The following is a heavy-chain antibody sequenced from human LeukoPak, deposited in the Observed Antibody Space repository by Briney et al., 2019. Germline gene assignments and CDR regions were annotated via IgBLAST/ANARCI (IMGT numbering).Heavy chain of an antibody. J-gene: IGHJ5*02. CDR1: GGSISSSSYY. Sequence: SETLSLTCTVSGGSISSSSYYWGWIRQPPGKGLEWIGSIYYSGSTYYNPSLKSRVTISVDTSKNQFSLKPSSVTAADTAVYYCARSRLLWLGELSWGTQQAGWFDPWGQGTLVTVSS. D-gene: IGHD3-10*01. CDR3: ARSRLLWLGELSWGTQQAGWFDP. V-gene: IGHV4-39*07. CDR2: IYYSGST.